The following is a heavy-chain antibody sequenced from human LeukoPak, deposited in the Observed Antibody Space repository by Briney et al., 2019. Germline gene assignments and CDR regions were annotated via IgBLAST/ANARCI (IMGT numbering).Heavy chain of an antibody. CDR3: AKAEFIRGSSPFDY. D-gene: IGHD3-10*01. CDR1: GYTFTGYY. J-gene: IGHJ4*02. Sequence: ASVKVSCKASGYTFTGYYMHWVRQAPGQGLEWMGWINPNSGGTNYAQKFQGRVTMTRDTSISTAYMELSRLRSDDTAVYYCAKAEFIRGSSPFDYWGQGTLVTVSS. CDR2: INPNSGGT. V-gene: IGHV1-2*02.